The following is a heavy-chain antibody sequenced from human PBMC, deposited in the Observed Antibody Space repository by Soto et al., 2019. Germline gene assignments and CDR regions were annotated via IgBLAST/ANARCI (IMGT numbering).Heavy chain of an antibody. J-gene: IGHJ2*01. Sequence: EVQLLESGGGLVEPGGSLRLSCAASGFTFSSHAMSWVRQAPGKGLEWVSGINGSGGSTYSADSVKGRFTISRDNSKNTLSLEMNRRRAEDTAVYYCETDLCPYIVVVKGATHDWYFDLWGRGPLGTVSS. CDR2: INGSGGST. V-gene: IGHV3-23*01. CDR1: GFTFSSHA. CDR3: ETDLCPYIVVVKGATHDWYFDL. D-gene: IGHD2-15*01.